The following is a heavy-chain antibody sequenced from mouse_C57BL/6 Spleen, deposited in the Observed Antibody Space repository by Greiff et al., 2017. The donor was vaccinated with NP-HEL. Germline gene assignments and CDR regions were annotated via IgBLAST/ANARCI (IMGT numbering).Heavy chain of an antibody. CDR3: ARHEERYDYDHYAMDY. CDR2: FYPGSGSI. V-gene: IGHV1-62-2*01. Sequence: QVQLKQSGAELVKPGASVKLSCKASGYTFTEYTIHWVKQRSGQGLEWIGWFYPGSGSIKYNEKFKDKATLTADKSSSTVYMELSRLTSEDSAVYFCARHEERYDYDHYAMDYWGQGTSVTVSS. J-gene: IGHJ4*01. D-gene: IGHD2-4*01. CDR1: GYTFTEYT.